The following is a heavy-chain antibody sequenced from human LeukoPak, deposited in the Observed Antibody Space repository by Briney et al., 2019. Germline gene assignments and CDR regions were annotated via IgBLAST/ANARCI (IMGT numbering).Heavy chain of an antibody. V-gene: IGHV1-24*01. J-gene: IGHJ3*02. D-gene: IGHD2-15*01. Sequence: GASVKVSCKVSGYTLTELSMHWVRQAPGKGLEWTGGFDPEDGETIYAQKFQGRVTMTEDTSTDTAYMELSSLRSEDTAVCYCATAVYCSGGSCYTSPSAFDIWGQGTMVTVSS. CDR3: ATAVYCSGGSCYTSPSAFDI. CDR2: FDPEDGET. CDR1: GYTLTELS.